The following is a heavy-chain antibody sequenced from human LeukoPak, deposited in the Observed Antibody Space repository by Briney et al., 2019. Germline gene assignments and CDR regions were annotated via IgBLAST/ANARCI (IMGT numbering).Heavy chain of an antibody. Sequence: PGGSLRLSCAASGFTFSSYWMSWVRQAPGKGLEWVANIKQDGSEKYYVDSVKGRFTISRDNAKNSLYLQMNSLRAEDTAVYYFAREVGYCSSTSCYTGAAFDPWGQGTLVTVSS. CDR3: AREVGYCSSTSCYTGAAFDP. CDR1: GFTFSSYW. D-gene: IGHD2-2*02. V-gene: IGHV3-7*01. J-gene: IGHJ5*02. CDR2: IKQDGSEK.